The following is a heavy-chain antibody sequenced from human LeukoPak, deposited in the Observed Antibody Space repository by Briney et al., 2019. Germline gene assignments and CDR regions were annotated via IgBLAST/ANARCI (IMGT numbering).Heavy chain of an antibody. CDR3: AREDCSSSYCYTGTFDY. D-gene: IGHD2-2*02. Sequence: EASVKVSCKASGYTFTGYYMHWVRQAPGQGLEWMGWINPNSGGTNYAQKFQGRVTMTRDTSIRTAYMEVNGLRSDDTAVYYCAREDCSSSYCYTGTFDYWGQGTLVTVSS. J-gene: IGHJ4*02. CDR1: GYTFTGYY. CDR2: INPNSGGT. V-gene: IGHV1-2*02.